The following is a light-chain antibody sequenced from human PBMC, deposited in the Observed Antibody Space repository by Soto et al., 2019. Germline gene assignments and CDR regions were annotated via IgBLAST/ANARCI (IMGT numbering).Light chain of an antibody. CDR1: QSLLHSNGYNY. V-gene: IGKV2-28*01. Sequence: DVLMTRAPLSLPFTPGEPASISCRSSQSLLHSNGYNYLDWYLQKPGQSPKLLIYLGSNRASGVPDRFSGSGSGTDFTLKISRVEAEDVGVYYCMQALQPQTFGQGTKVDI. CDR3: MQALQPQT. J-gene: IGKJ1*01. CDR2: LGS.